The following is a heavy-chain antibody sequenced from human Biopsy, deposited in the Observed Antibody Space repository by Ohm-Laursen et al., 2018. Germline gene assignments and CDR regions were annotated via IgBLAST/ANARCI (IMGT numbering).Heavy chain of an antibody. V-gene: IGHV3-23*01. D-gene: IGHD4-17*01. CDR3: ASDLNGDPSAFDY. CDR2: IDSSAAST. Sequence: GSLRLSCAASGFTFKNYAMNWVRQAPGKGLAWVSRIDSSAASTFYADSVKGRFTISRDNSKNTLFLQMNSLRAADTAIYYCASDLNGDPSAFDYWGQGTPVTVSS. CDR1: GFTFKNYA. J-gene: IGHJ4*02.